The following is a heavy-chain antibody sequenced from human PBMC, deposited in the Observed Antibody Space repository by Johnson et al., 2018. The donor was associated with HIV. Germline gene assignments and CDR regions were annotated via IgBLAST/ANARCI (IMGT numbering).Heavy chain of an antibody. CDR1: GFSFSNYW. Sequence: VQLVESGGGLVQPGGSLRLSCAASGFSFSNYWMSWVRQAPGKGLEWVSGINWNGGSTGYAESVRGRLTISSDISKNTVYLQMSSLRAADTAVYYCARDVGNFWPDAFVIWGQGTMVTVSS. J-gene: IGHJ3*02. CDR3: ARDVGNFWPDAFVI. V-gene: IGHV3-20*04. D-gene: IGHD1-26*01. CDR2: INWNGGST.